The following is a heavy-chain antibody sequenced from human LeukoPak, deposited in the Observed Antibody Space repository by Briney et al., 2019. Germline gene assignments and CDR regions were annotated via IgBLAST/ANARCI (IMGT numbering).Heavy chain of an antibody. CDR3: TGGGKYSGNYYFEF. V-gene: IGHV3-72*01. Sequence: GGSLRLSCSASGFTFSSYAMTWVRQAPGKGLEWVGRSRNGANSYSTEYAASVEGRFTISRDDSKTSLYLQMNSLNTEDTAVYYCTGGGKYSGNYYFEFWGQGTLVTVSP. CDR2: SRNGANSYST. CDR1: GFTFSSYA. D-gene: IGHD1-26*01. J-gene: IGHJ4*02.